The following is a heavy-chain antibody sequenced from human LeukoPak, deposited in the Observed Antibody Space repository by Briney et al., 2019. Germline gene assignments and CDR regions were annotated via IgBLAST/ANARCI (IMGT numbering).Heavy chain of an antibody. CDR2: ISSSGSTI. V-gene: IGHV3-48*03. CDR1: GFTFSSYE. D-gene: IGHD2-15*01. J-gene: IGHJ4*02. Sequence: PGGSLRLSCAASGFTFSSYEMNWVRQAPGKGLEWVSYISSSGSTIYYADSVKGRFTISRDNAKNSLYLQMNSLRAEDTAVYYCARGRPLGYCSGGSCCYYWGQGTLVTVSS. CDR3: ARGRPLGYCSGGSCCYY.